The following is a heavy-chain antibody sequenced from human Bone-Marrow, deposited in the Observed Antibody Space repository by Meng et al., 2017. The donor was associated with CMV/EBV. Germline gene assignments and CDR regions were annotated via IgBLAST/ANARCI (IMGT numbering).Heavy chain of an antibody. CDR1: GFTFSSYS. CDR2: ISSSSSTI. V-gene: IGHV3-48*04. Sequence: GASLKICCASSGFTFSSYSMNWVRQAPGKGLEWVSYISSSSSTIYYADSVKGRFTISRDNAKKALYLQMNSLRAEDTAVYYCARGAHCGGDCSWGQRTLVTVSS. J-gene: IGHJ4*02. D-gene: IGHD2-21*01. CDR3: ARGAHCGGDCS.